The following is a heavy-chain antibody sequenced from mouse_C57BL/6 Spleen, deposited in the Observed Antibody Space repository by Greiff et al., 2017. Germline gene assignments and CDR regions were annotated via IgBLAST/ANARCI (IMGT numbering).Heavy chain of an antibody. D-gene: IGHD2-1*01. CDR3: ARNYYGNYVGFAY. Sequence: QVQLQQPGAELVKPGASVKMSCKASGYTFTSYWITWVKQRPGQGLEWIGDIYPGSGSTNYNEKFKSKATLTVDTSSSTAYMQLSSLTSEDSAVYYCARNYYGNYVGFAYWGQGTLVTVSA. J-gene: IGHJ3*01. V-gene: IGHV1-55*01. CDR1: GYTFTSYW. CDR2: IYPGSGST.